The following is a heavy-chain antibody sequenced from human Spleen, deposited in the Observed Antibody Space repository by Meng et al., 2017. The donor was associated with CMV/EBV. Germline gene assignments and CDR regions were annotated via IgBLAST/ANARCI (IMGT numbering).Heavy chain of an antibody. V-gene: IGHV3-23*01. CDR2: ITGSGGST. D-gene: IGHD5-24*01. J-gene: IGHJ4*02. CDR1: GFKFGDYA. Sequence: GESLKISCTASGFKFGDYAMSWVRQAPGKGLKWVSTITGSGGSTSYADSVEGRFTISRDNSEKMVHLQMNSLRAEDTAVYYCATRRDGYNTHWGQGTLVTVSS. CDR3: ATRRDGYNTH.